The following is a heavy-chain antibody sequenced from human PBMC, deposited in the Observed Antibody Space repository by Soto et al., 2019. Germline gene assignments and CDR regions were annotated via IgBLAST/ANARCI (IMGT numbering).Heavy chain of an antibody. CDR3: AGVAATVTYYYYGMEV. D-gene: IGHD2-15*01. CDR2: IIPIFGTA. Sequence: ASVKVSCKASGGTFSSYAISWVRQAPGQGLEWMGGIIPIFGTANYAQKFQGRVTITADESTSTAYMELSSLRSEDTAVYYCAGVAATVTYYYYGMEVWGQGTTVTVS. J-gene: IGHJ6*02. CDR1: GGTFSSYA. V-gene: IGHV1-69*13.